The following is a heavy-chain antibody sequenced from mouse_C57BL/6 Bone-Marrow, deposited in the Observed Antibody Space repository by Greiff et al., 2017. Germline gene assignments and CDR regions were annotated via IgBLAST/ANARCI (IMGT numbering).Heavy chain of an antibody. J-gene: IGHJ1*03. V-gene: IGHV1-76*01. CDR2: IYPGSGNT. Sequence: QVQLQQSGAELVRPGASVKLSCKASGYTFTDYYINWVKQRPGQGLEWIARIYPGSGNTYYNEKFKGKATLTAAKSSSTAYMQLSSLTSEDSAVYFGARGDYGSSYWYFDVWGTGTTVTVSS. CDR1: GYTFTDYY. CDR3: ARGDYGSSYWYFDV. D-gene: IGHD1-1*01.